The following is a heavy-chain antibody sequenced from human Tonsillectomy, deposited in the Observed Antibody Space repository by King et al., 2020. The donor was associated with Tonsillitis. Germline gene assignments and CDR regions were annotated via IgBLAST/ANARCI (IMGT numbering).Heavy chain of an antibody. CDR3: AAVTTGGVY. CDR1: GGSFSGYY. CDR2: INHSGST. V-gene: IGHV4-34*01. D-gene: IGHD4-17*01. Sequence: QVQLQQWGAGLLKPSETLSLTCAVSGGSFSGYYWTWIRQPPGKGLEWIGEINHSGSTNYNPSLKSRVTISADTSKNQFSLRLNSVTAADTAVYYRAAVTTGGVYWGQGTLVTVSS. J-gene: IGHJ4*02.